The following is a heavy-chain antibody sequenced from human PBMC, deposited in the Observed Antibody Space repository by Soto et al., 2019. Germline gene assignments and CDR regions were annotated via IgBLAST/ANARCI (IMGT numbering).Heavy chain of an antibody. J-gene: IGHJ6*03. V-gene: IGHV1-8*01. CDR2: MNPNSGNT. CDR1: GYTFTSYD. Sequence: ASVKVSCKXSGYTFTSYDINWVRQATGQGLEWMGWMNPNSGNTGYAQKFQGRVTMTRNTSISTAYMELSSLRSEDTAVYYCARGIRSRYGSGSYYFDYYYYMDVWGKGTTVTVSS. CDR3: ARGIRSRYGSGSYYFDYYYYMDV. D-gene: IGHD3-10*01.